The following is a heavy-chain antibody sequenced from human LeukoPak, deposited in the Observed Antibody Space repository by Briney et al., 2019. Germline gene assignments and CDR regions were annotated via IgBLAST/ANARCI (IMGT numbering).Heavy chain of an antibody. CDR3: ARDRLVSSYYGMDV. CDR2: IYSGGST. J-gene: IGHJ6*02. Sequence: PGGSLRLSCAASGFTVSSNYMSWVRQAPGKGLEWVSVIYSGGSTYYADSVKGRFTISRDNSKNTPYLQMNSLRSEDTAVYYCARDRLVSSYYGMDVWGQGTTVTVSS. V-gene: IGHV3-53*01. D-gene: IGHD3-16*01. CDR1: GFTVSSNY.